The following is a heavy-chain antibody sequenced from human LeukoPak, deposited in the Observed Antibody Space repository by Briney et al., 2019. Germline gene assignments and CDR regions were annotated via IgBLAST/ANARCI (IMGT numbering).Heavy chain of an antibody. J-gene: IGHJ4*02. D-gene: IGHD4-17*01. V-gene: IGHV3-30*04. CDR2: ISYDGSNK. CDR3: ARDWRGPGVLYGDFFLGY. Sequence: PGGSLRLSCAASGFTFSSYAMHWVRQAPGKGLEWVAVISYDGSNKYYADSVKGRFTISRDNSKNTLYLQMNSLRAEDTAVYYCARDWRGPGVLYGDFFLGYWGQGTLVTVSS. CDR1: GFTFSSYA.